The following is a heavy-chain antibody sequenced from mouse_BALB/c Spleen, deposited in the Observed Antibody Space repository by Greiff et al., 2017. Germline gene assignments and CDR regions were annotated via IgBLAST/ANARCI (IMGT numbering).Heavy chain of an antibody. V-gene: IGHV1-82*01. CDR1: GYAFSSSW. Sequence: QVQLKESGPELVKPGASVKISCKASGYAFSSSWMNWVKQRPGQGLEWIGRIYPGDGDTNYNGKFKGKATLTADKSSSTAYMQLSSLTSVDSAVYFCAREGGNYLAWFAYWGQGTLVTVSA. CDR2: IYPGDGDT. J-gene: IGHJ3*01. D-gene: IGHD2-1*01. CDR3: AREGGNYLAWFAY.